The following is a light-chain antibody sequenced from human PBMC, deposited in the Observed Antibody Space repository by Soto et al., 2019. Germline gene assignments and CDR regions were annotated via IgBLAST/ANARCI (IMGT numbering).Light chain of an antibody. V-gene: IGLV1-40*01. Sequence: VLTQPPSVSGAPGQRVTISCTGSSSNIGAGYDVHWYQQRPGTAPKLLIFGNINRPSGVPDRFSGSKSGTSASLTITGLQAEDEGDYYCQSYDSTLSDRYVFGTGTKLTVL. CDR1: SSNIGAGYD. CDR2: GNI. CDR3: QSYDSTLSDRYV. J-gene: IGLJ1*01.